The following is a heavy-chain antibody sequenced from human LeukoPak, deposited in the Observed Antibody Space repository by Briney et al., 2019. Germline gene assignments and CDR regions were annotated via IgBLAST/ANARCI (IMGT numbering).Heavy chain of an antibody. J-gene: IGHJ3*02. CDR1: GFIFSSYS. CDR2: ISSSSSYI. V-gene: IGHV3-21*01. D-gene: IGHD5-24*01. CDR3: ARVKQRHAFDI. Sequence: GGSLRLSCAASGFIFSSYSMNWVRQPPGKGLEWVSSISSSSSYIYYADSVKGRFTISRDNAKNSLYLQMNSLRAEDTAVYYCARVKQRHAFDIWGQGTMVTVSS.